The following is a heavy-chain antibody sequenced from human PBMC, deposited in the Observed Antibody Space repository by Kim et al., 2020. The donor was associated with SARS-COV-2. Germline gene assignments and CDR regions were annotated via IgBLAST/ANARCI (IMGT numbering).Heavy chain of an antibody. J-gene: IGHJ6*02. V-gene: IGHV7-4-1*02. CDR3: ARDKRGGNYYGMDV. CDR1: GYTFTSYA. Sequence: ASVKVSCKASGYTFTSYAMNWVRQAPGQGLEWMGWINTNTGNPTYAQGFTGRFVFSLDTSVSTAYLQISSLKAEDTAVYYCARDKRGGNYYGMDVWGQGTTVTVSS. D-gene: IGHD3-16*01. CDR2: INTNTGNP.